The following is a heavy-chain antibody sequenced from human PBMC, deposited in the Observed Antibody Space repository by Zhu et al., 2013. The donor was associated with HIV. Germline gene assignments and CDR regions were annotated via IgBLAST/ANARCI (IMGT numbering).Heavy chain of an antibody. CDR2: INPNSGGT. CDR3: ATSNPPPIQRXVSRTTRILLIIVLTLLVRYF. CDR1: GNTFTGHY. D-gene: IGHD2-15*01. V-gene: IGHV1-2*02. J-gene: IGHJ2*01. Sequence: QVQLVQSGAEVKKPGASVRVSCKASGNTFTGHYTHWVRQAPGQGLEWMGWINPNSGGTNYAQKFQGRVTMTRDTSISTAYMELSGLRSDDTAVYYCATSNPPPIQRXVSRTTRILLIIVLTLLVRYF.